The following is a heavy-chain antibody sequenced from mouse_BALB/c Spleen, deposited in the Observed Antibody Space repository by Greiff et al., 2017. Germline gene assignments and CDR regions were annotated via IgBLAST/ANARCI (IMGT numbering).Heavy chain of an antibody. CDR2: ISTYYGDA. CDR3: ARNDGYYDWFAY. CDR1: GYTFTDYA. D-gene: IGHD2-3*01. V-gene: IGHV1S137*01. Sequence: VKLMESGAELVRPGVSVKISCKGSGYTFTDYAMHWVKQSHAKSLEWIGVISTYYGDASYNQKFKGKATMTVDKSSSTAYMELARLTSEDSAIYYCARNDGYYDWFAYWGQGTLVTVSA. J-gene: IGHJ3*01.